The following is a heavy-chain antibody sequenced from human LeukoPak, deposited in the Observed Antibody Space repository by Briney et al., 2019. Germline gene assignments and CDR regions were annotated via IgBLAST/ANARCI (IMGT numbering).Heavy chain of an antibody. J-gene: IGHJ6*03. CDR1: GGTFSSYA. V-gene: IGHV1-69*05. Sequence: ASVKVSCKASGGTFSSYAISWVRQAPGQGLEWMGGIIPIFGTANYAQKFQGRATITTDESTSTAYMELSSLRSEDTAVYYCARGRMRDRLNYYYYMDVWGKGTTVTVSS. D-gene: IGHD2/OR15-2a*01. CDR2: IIPIFGTA. CDR3: ARGRMRDRLNYYYYMDV.